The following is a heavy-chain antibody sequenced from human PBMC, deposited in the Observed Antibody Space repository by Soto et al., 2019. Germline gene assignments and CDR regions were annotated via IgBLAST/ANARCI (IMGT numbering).Heavy chain of an antibody. Sequence: QVQLVHSGAEVKKPGASVKVSCKASGYTFTSYYMHWVRQAPGQGLEWMGIINPIGGSTSYAQKFQGRVTLPRDTSTSTVYMELSSLRSEDTAVYYGAQDSSVGYFDYWGQGTLVTVAS. CDR2: INPIGGST. CDR3: AQDSSVGYFDY. V-gene: IGHV1-46*01. CDR1: GYTFTSYY. J-gene: IGHJ4*02. D-gene: IGHD3-22*01.